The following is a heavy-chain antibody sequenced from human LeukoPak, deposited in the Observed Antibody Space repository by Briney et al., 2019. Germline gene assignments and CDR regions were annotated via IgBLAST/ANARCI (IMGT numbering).Heavy chain of an antibody. CDR2: ISGSGGST. D-gene: IGHD5-18*01. CDR3: AKGWGYSPSRGYFQH. Sequence: GGSLRLSCAASGFTFSSYAMSWVRQAPGKGLEWVSAISGSGGSTYYADSVKGRFTISRDNSKNTLYLQMNSLRAEDTAVYYCAKGWGYSPSRGYFQHWGQGTLVTVSS. CDR1: GFTFSSYA. J-gene: IGHJ1*01. V-gene: IGHV3-23*01.